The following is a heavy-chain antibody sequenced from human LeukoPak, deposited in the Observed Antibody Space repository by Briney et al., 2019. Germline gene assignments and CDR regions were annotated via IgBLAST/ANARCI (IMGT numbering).Heavy chain of an antibody. J-gene: IGHJ4*02. D-gene: IGHD4-11*01. V-gene: IGHV4-34*01. CDR1: GGSFSGYY. Sequence: SETLSLTCAVYGGSFSGYYWSWIRQPPGKGLEWIGEINHSGSTNYNSSLKSRVTISVDTSKNQFSLKLSSVTAADTAVYYCARGGRLPFDYWGQGTLVTVSS. CDR3: ARGGRLPFDY. CDR2: INHSGST.